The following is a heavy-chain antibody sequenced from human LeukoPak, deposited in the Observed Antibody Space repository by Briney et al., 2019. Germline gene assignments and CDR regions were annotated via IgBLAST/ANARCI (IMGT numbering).Heavy chain of an antibody. CDR2: ISYDGSNK. CDR1: GFTFSSYA. J-gene: IGHJ5*02. V-gene: IGHV3-30-3*01. D-gene: IGHD6-19*01. CDR3: ARDKPYSSGWSGFDP. Sequence: GRSLRLSCAASGFTFSSYAMHWVRQAPGKGLEWVAVISYDGSNKYYADSVKGRFTISRDNSKNTLYLQMNSLRAEDTAVYYCARDKPYSSGWSGFDPWGQGTLVTVSS.